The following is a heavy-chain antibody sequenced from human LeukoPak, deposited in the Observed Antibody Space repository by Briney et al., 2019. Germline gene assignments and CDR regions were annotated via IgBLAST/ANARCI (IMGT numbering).Heavy chain of an antibody. J-gene: IGHJ3*02. D-gene: IGHD1-26*01. V-gene: IGHV1-69*01. Sequence: SVKVSCKPSGDTFSIYTISWVRQAPGQGLEWMGGIIPIFGTANYAQKFQGRVTITADESTSTAYMELSSLRSEDTAVYYCARDPNLEWGDAFDIWGQGTMVTVSS. CDR3: ARDPNLEWGDAFDI. CDR1: GDTFSIYT. CDR2: IIPIFGTA.